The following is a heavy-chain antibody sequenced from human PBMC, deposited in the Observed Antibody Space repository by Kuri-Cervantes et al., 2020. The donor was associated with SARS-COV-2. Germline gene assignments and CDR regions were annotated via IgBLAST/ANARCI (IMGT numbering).Heavy chain of an antibody. CDR3: ARDRPSYCSSTSCYTGIFDY. D-gene: IGHD2-2*02. Sequence: GSLRLSCAVSGYSISSGYYWGWIRQPPGKGLEWIGSIYYSGSTYYNPSLKSRVTISVDTSKNQFSLKLSSVTAADTAVYYCARDRPSYCSSTSCYTGIFDYWGQGTLVTVSS. CDR2: IYYSGST. CDR1: GYSISSGYY. J-gene: IGHJ4*02. V-gene: IGHV4-38-2*02.